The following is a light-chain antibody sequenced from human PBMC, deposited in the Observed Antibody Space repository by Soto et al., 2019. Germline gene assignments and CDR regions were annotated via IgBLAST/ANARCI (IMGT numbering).Light chain of an antibody. Sequence: QSALTQPASVSGSPGQSITISCSGTNSDVGGYNYVSWYQQHPGKAPKLMNYDVSYRPSGISNRFSGSKSDNTASLTISGLQAEDEADYYCSSYTTSSLYVFGTGTKVTVL. CDR3: SSYTTSSLYV. J-gene: IGLJ1*01. CDR1: NSDVGGYNY. CDR2: DVS. V-gene: IGLV2-14*01.